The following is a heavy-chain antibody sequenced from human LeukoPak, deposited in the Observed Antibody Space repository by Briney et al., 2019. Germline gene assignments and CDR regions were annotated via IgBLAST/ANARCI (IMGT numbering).Heavy chain of an antibody. V-gene: IGHV1-18*01. CDR3: ARGLENYYDSSGYDY. D-gene: IGHD3-22*01. Sequence: ASVKVSCKASGYTFTSCGISWVRQAPGQGLEWMGWISAYNGNTNYAQKLQGRVTMTTDTSTSTAYMELRSLRSDDTAVYYCARGLENYYDSSGYDYWGQGTLVTVSS. J-gene: IGHJ4*02. CDR1: GYTFTSCG. CDR2: ISAYNGNT.